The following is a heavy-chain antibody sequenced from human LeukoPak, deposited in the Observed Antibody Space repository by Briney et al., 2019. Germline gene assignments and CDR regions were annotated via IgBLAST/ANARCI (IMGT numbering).Heavy chain of an antibody. CDR1: GFTFSSYA. D-gene: IGHD3-22*01. CDR3: AKDLSPNAYYYDSSGL. J-gene: IGHJ4*02. V-gene: IGHV3-23*01. Sequence: PGGSLRLSCAASGFTFSSYAMSWVRQAPGKGLEWVSAISGSGGSTYYADSVKGRFTISRDNSKNTLYLQMNNLRAEDTAVYYCAKDLSPNAYYYDSSGLWGRGTLVTVSS. CDR2: ISGSGGST.